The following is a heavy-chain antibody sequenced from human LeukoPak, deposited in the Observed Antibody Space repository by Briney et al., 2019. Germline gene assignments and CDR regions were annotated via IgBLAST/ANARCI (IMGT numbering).Heavy chain of an antibody. D-gene: IGHD3-16*01. CDR1: RFTFSSYS. V-gene: IGHV3-7*01. Sequence: GGSLRLSCAASRFTFSSYSMNWVRQAPGKGLEWVANIKQDGSEKYYVASVKGRFTISRDNAKNSLYLQMNSLRAEDTAVYYCARDLRYDAFDIWGQGTMVTVSS. CDR2: IKQDGSEK. CDR3: ARDLRYDAFDI. J-gene: IGHJ3*02.